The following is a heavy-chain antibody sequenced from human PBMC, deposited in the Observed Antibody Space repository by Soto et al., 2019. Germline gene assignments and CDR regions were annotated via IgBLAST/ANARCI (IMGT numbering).Heavy chain of an antibody. CDR1: GYTFTSYA. J-gene: IGHJ5*02. CDR3: ASGALEYYDFRSGYYKSPLDP. CDR2: INAGNGNT. D-gene: IGHD3-3*01. Sequence: ASVKVSCKASGYTFTSYAMHWVRPVPGQRLEWMGCINAGNGNTKYSQKFQGRVTITRDTSASTAYMELSSLRSEDTAVYYCASGALEYYDFRSGYYKSPLDPWGQGTLVTVSS. V-gene: IGHV1-3*01.